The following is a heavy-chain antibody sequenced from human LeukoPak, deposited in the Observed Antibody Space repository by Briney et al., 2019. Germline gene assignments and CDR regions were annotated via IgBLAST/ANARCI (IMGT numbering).Heavy chain of an antibody. J-gene: IGHJ4*02. Sequence: GASVKVSCKASGGTFSSYAISWVRQAPGQGLEWMGGIIPIFGTANYAQKFQGGVTITADESTSTAYMELSSLRSEDTAVYYCARVHCSSTSCYPRIWGQGTLVTVSS. CDR1: GGTFSSYA. CDR2: IIPIFGTA. V-gene: IGHV1-69*13. CDR3: ARVHCSSTSCYPRI. D-gene: IGHD2-2*01.